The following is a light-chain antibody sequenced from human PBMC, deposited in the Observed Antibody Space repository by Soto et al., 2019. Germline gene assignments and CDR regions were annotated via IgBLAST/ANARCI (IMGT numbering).Light chain of an antibody. J-gene: IGKJ2*01. Sequence: EIVLTQSPGTLSLSPGERATLSCRASQSVSSSYLAWYQQKPGQAPRLLIYGASRRATGIPDRFSGIGSGTDFTLTISRLEPEDFAVYYCQQYGSSPYTFVQGTKLEIK. CDR3: QQYGSSPYT. CDR2: GAS. CDR1: QSVSSSY. V-gene: IGKV3-20*01.